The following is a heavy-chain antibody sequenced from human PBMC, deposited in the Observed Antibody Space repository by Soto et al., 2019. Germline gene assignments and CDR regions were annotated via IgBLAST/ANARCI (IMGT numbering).Heavy chain of an antibody. CDR2: IRAYNGNT. D-gene: IGHD6-6*01. J-gene: IGHJ4*02. CDR3: ARDRSSSDY. V-gene: IGHV1-18*01. CDR1: GYTCINYG. Sequence: QVQLVQSGAEVKKPGASVKVSCKASGYTCINYGISWVRQAPGQGLEWMGWIRAYNGNTDYAQKVQDRVTMTTDTSTNTAYMELRSLRSDDTAVYYCARDRSSSDYWGQGTLVTVSS.